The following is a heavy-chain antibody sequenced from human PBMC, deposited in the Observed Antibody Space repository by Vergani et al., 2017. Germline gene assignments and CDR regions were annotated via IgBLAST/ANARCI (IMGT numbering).Heavy chain of an antibody. Sequence: QVQLQESGPGLVKTSETVSLTCAVSSYSISSDYYWGWIRQTPGKGLEWIGSIYNSGRTYDNPSLRGRVTMSVDTSRNQFSLKLDPVIAADTAVYYRARQSGHDLGGYFDFWGQGTRLTVSS. D-gene: IGHD5-12*01. CDR1: SYSISSDYY. J-gene: IGHJ4*02. CDR3: ARQSGHDLGGYFDF. CDR2: IYNSGRT. V-gene: IGHV4-38-2*01.